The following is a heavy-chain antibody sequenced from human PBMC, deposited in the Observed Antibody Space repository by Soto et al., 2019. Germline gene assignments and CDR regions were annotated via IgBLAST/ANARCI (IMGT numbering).Heavy chain of an antibody. J-gene: IGHJ5*02. D-gene: IGHD1-26*01. CDR1: GYTFTSYG. CDR3: ARGGPYSGSYEVGWFDP. V-gene: IGHV1-18*01. Sequence: ASVKVSCKASGYTFTSYGSSWVRQAPGQGLEWMGWISAYNGNTNYAQKLQGRVTMTTDTSTSTAYMELRSLRSDDTAVYYCARGGPYSGSYEVGWFDPWGQGTLVTVSS. CDR2: ISAYNGNT.